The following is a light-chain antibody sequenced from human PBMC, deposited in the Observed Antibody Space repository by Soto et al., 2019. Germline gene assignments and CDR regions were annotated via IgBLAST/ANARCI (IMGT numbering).Light chain of an antibody. CDR3: QQYDNWLGT. J-gene: IGKJ4*01. CDR2: DTS. V-gene: IGKV3-15*01. Sequence: EIVMTQSPATLSLSPGEGATLSCRASQSVGSNLAWYQQKPGQAPRLLIYDTSTRATGIPARFSGSGSGTEFTLTINSLQSEDFAVYYCQQYDNWLGTFGGGTKVEIK. CDR1: QSVGSN.